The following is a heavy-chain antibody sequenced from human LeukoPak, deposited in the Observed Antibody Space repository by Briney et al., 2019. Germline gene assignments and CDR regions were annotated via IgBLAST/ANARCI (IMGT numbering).Heavy chain of an antibody. CDR2: IIPIFGTA. V-gene: IGHV1-69*01. CDR3: ARGYCSSTSCFNNWFDP. CDR1: GGTFISYA. J-gene: IGHJ5*02. Sequence: GSSVKVSCKASGGTFISYAISWVRQAPGQGLEWMGGIIPIFGTANYAQKFQGRVTITADESTSTAYMELSSLRSEDTAVYYCARGYCSSTSCFNNWFDPWGQGTLVTVSS. D-gene: IGHD2-2*01.